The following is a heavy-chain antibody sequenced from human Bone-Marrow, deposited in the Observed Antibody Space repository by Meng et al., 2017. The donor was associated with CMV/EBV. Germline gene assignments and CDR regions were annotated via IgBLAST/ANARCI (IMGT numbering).Heavy chain of an antibody. J-gene: IGHJ4*02. CDR2: ISSSGSTI. CDR1: GFTFSSYA. Sequence: GGSLRLSCAASGFTFSSYAMSWVRQAPGKGLEWVSYISSSGSTIYYADSVKGRFTISRDNAKNSLYLQMNSLRAEDTAVYYCARDRLAAAGIRLYYFDYWGQGTLVTVSS. D-gene: IGHD6-13*01. V-gene: IGHV3-48*04. CDR3: ARDRLAAAGIRLYYFDY.